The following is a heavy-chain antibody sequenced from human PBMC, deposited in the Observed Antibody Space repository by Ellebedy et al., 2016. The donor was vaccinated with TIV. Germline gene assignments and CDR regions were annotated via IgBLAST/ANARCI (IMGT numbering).Heavy chain of an antibody. Sequence: GESLKISXAVSGFTFSSYAMHWVRQAPGKGLEWVAVISYDGSNKYYADSVKGRFTISRDNSKNTLYLQMNSLRAEDTAVYYCAREGLRWLDYWGQGTLVTVSS. J-gene: IGHJ4*02. D-gene: IGHD4-23*01. CDR1: GFTFSSYA. V-gene: IGHV3-30-3*01. CDR2: ISYDGSNK. CDR3: AREGLRWLDY.